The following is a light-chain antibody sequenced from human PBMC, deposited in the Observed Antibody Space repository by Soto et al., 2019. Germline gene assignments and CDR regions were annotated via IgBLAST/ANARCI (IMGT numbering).Light chain of an antibody. CDR1: QSLLHSNGYNY. CDR2: LGS. Sequence: DIVMTQSPLSLPVTPGEPASISCRSSQSLLHSNGYNYLDWYLQKPGQSPQLLIYLGSNRASGVPDRFSGSGSGTDFTLKISRVEAEDVGVYYCMQALQTQLTVGGGTKVEIK. V-gene: IGKV2-28*01. CDR3: MQALQTQLT. J-gene: IGKJ4*01.